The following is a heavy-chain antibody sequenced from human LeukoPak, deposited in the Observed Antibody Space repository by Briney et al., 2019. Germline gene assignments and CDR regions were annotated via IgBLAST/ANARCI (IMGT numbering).Heavy chain of an antibody. CDR3: ARGYCSSTSCLPIYYYGMDV. J-gene: IGHJ6*02. D-gene: IGHD2-2*01. Sequence: ASEKVSCKASGYTFTSYDINWVRQATGQGLEWMGWMNPNSGNTGYAQKIQGRVTMTRTTSISTAYMELSSLRSEDTAVYYCARGYCSSTSCLPIYYYGMDVWGQGTTVTVSS. CDR1: GYTFTSYD. V-gene: IGHV1-8*01. CDR2: MNPNSGNT.